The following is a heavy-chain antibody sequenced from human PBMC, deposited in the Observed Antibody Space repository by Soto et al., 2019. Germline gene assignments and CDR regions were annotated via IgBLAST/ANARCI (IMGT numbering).Heavy chain of an antibody. Sequence: GGSLRLSCVASGFKVGSTYMTWVRQAAGEGLQLVSIMYSGGSTFYADSVKGRFTVSRDDSKNTLYLQMNNLTVGDTGVYYCTKTRSASRSPSDYWGQGTLVTVSS. CDR1: GFKVGSTY. CDR2: MYSGGST. V-gene: IGHV3-53*01. D-gene: IGHD3-16*02. J-gene: IGHJ4*02. CDR3: TKTRSASRSPSDY.